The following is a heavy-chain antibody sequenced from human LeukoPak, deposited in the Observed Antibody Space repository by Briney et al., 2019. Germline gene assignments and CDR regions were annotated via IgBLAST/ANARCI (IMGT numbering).Heavy chain of an antibody. V-gene: IGHV1-69*05. CDR1: GGTFSTYP. CDR2: RIAVFPAP. J-gene: IGHJ5*02. Sequence: SVKVSCKASGGTFSTYPINWVRQAPGQGLEWMGGRIAVFPAPNYAQKFQGRITVTTDESTATAYMELSSLRSDDTAVYYCAGSDAWGQGTLVTVSS. CDR3: AGSDA.